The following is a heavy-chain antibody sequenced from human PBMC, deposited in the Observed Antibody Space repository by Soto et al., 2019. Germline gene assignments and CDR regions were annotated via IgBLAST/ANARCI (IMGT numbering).Heavy chain of an antibody. J-gene: IGHJ3*02. Sequence: SETLSLTCSVSGDSISRIDYYWTWIRQHPEKGLEWIGNIYFRGNTYYSPSLESRLTISVDTSKNQFSLKLTSVTAADTAVYYCAREGGSYDSGGYLIRGAFDIWGQGTMVSVSS. V-gene: IGHV4-31*03. CDR2: IYFRGNT. CDR1: GDSISRIDYY. CDR3: AREGGSYDSGGYLIRGAFDI. D-gene: IGHD3-22*01.